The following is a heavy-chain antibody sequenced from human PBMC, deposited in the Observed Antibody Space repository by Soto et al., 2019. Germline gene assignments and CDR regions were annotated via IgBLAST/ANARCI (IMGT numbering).Heavy chain of an antibody. CDR3: AKFYCISTMCQAPAAKSTGGFEI. Sequence: PGVSLRLSCAASGFTFSSYAMSWVRQAPGKGLEWVAAISGSGVSTYYADSVRGRSTISRDNSKKTVDLQMNSLRAEDTAVYYCAKFYCISTMCQAPAAKSTGGFEIWGQGTVVTVSS. CDR1: GFTFSSYA. D-gene: IGHD2-2*01. J-gene: IGHJ3*02. CDR2: ISGSGVST. V-gene: IGHV3-23*01.